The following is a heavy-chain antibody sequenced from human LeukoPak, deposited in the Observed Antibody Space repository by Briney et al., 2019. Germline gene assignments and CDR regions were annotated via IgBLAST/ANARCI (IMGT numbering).Heavy chain of an antibody. D-gene: IGHD2-21*02. CDR1: GGTFSSYA. CDR3: ARGLVVTAIPMTYYYYYYGMDV. Sequence: SVKVSCKASGGTFSSYAISWVRQAPGQGLEWMGGIIPIFGTANYAQKFQGRVTITADESTSTAYMELSSLRSEDTAVYYCARGLVVTAIPMTYYYYYYGMDVWGQGTTVTVSS. CDR2: IIPIFGTA. J-gene: IGHJ6*02. V-gene: IGHV1-69*13.